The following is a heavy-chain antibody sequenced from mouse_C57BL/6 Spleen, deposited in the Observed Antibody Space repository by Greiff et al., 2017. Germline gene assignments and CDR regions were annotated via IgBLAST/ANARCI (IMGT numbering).Heavy chain of an antibody. CDR2: INPNYGTT. CDR3: ARSGDYDAYAMDY. J-gene: IGHJ4*01. D-gene: IGHD2-4*01. V-gene: IGHV1-39*01. Sequence: VHVKQSGPELVKPGASEKISCKASGYSFTDYNMNWVKQSNGKSLEWIGVINPNYGTTSYNQKFKGKATLTVDQSSSIAYMQLNSLTSEDSAVYYCARSGDYDAYAMDYWGQGTSVTVSS. CDR1: GYSFTDYN.